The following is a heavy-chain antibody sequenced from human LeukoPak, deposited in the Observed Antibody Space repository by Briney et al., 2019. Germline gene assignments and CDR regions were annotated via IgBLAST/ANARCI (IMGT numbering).Heavy chain of an antibody. V-gene: IGHV3-7*01. CDR1: GFSFSRYW. Sequence: GGSLRLSCAASGFSFSRYWMRWVRQAPGKGLEWVANIKQDGSEKYYVDSVKGRFTISRDNAKNSLYLQMNSLRAEDTAVYYCARAPRVGDFWSGYLYYYYYMDVWGKGTTVTVSS. J-gene: IGHJ6*03. D-gene: IGHD3-3*01. CDR3: ARAPRVGDFWSGYLYYYYYMDV. CDR2: IKQDGSEK.